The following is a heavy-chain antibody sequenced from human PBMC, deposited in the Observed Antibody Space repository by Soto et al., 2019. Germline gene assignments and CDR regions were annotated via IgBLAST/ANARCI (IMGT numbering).Heavy chain of an antibody. CDR2: ILYDGSNK. CDR1: GFTFSSYG. Sequence: QVQLVESGGGVVQPGRSLRLSCAASGFTFSSYGMHWVRQAPGKGLEWVAVILYDGSNKYYADSLKGRFTISRDNSKNTLYLQMNSLRAEDTAVYYCAKWPPDGYDILNTEAFDIWGQGTMVTVSS. D-gene: IGHD3-9*01. V-gene: IGHV3-30*18. J-gene: IGHJ3*02. CDR3: AKWPPDGYDILNTEAFDI.